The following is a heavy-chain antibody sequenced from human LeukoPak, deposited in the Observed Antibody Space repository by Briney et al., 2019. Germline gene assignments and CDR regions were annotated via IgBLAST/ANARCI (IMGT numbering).Heavy chain of an antibody. Sequence: GGSLRLSCSVSGFTFSTYVMHWVRQAPGKGLEYVSAISSNGDNTYYADSVKGRFTISRDNSKNTLYLQMSSLRADDTAVYYCVRETGYWGQGTLVSVSS. CDR1: GFTFSTYV. J-gene: IGHJ4*02. V-gene: IGHV3-64D*06. CDR2: ISSNGDNT. CDR3: VRETGY.